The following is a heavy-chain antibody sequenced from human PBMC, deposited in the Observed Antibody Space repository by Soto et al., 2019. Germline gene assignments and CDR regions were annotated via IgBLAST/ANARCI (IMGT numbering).Heavy chain of an antibody. J-gene: IGHJ4*02. CDR1: GGTFSSYA. D-gene: IGHD5-12*01. Sequence: SVKVSCKASGGTFSSYAISWVRQAPGQGLEWMGGIIPIFGTANYAQKFQGRVTITADKSTSTAYMELSSLRSEDTAVYYCARGGYSGYDSSYYFDYWGQGTLVTVSS. CDR2: IIPIFGTA. V-gene: IGHV1-69*06. CDR3: ARGGYSGYDSSYYFDY.